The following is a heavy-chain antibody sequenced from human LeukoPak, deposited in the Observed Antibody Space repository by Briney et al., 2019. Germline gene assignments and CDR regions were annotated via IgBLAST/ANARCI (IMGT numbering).Heavy chain of an antibody. J-gene: IGHJ5*02. CDR3: ARLERGPERIYNWFDP. Sequence: ASVKVSCKASGYTFTGYYMHWVRQAPGQGLEWMGWINPNSGGTNYAQKFQGRVTMTRDTSISTAYMELSRLRSDDTAVYYCARLERGPERIYNWFDPWGQGTRVTVSS. D-gene: IGHD1-1*01. V-gene: IGHV1-2*02. CDR2: INPNSGGT. CDR1: GYTFTGYY.